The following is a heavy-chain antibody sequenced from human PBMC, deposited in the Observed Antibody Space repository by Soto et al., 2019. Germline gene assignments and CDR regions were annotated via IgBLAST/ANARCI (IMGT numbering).Heavy chain of an antibody. CDR3: AKEGATYRPSEADY. Sequence: GGSLRLSCAASGFTFSSFALSWVRQAPGKGLEWVSAISGSGDGTDYADSVKGRFTISRDNSKNTLYLQMNSLRADDTAVYYCAKEGATYRPSEADYWGQGTLVTVSS. J-gene: IGHJ4*02. D-gene: IGHD1-26*01. CDR1: GFTFSSFA. V-gene: IGHV3-23*01. CDR2: ISGSGDGT.